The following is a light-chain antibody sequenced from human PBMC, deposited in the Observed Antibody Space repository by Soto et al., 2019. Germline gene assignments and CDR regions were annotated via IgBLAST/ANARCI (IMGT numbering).Light chain of an antibody. CDR3: QQFAWSPYT. CDR1: QSVSTSY. J-gene: IGKJ2*01. V-gene: IGKV3-20*01. CDR2: DAS. Sequence: EIVLTQSPGTLSLSPGERATLFCRASQSVSTSYLAWYQQKPGQAPRLLMSDASSRATGIPDRFTGSGSGAEFTLTINRLEPEDFALYYCQQFAWSPYTFGQGTKLEIK.